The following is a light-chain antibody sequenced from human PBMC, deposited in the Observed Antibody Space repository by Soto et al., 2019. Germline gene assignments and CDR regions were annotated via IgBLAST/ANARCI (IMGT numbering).Light chain of an antibody. CDR2: RDD. Sequence: QSAMTQPPSASGTPGQSVIISCSGSSPNIGSNRVYWYQQLPGMAPTLLISRDDQRASGVPDRFLASKSGSSASLAISGLRSEDEADYFCASWDDSLSSLVFGGRTKLTVL. CDR1: SPNIGSNR. V-gene: IGLV1-47*01. J-gene: IGLJ3*02. CDR3: ASWDDSLSSLV.